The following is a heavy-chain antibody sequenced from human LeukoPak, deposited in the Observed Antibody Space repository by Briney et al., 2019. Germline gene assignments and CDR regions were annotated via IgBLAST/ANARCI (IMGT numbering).Heavy chain of an antibody. CDR3: ARYYGARDYYHHYFDY. Sequence: PGGSLKLSCAASGFSFSDYWMSWVRQAPGKGLEWVASIKQDGGEEYYLDSVNGRFTISRDNGKKSLYLQMTTIRAEDTAVYYCARYYGARDYYHHYFDYWGQGTLVTVSS. J-gene: IGHJ4*02. CDR1: GFSFSDYW. V-gene: IGHV3-7*01. CDR2: IKQDGGEE. D-gene: IGHD4/OR15-4a*01.